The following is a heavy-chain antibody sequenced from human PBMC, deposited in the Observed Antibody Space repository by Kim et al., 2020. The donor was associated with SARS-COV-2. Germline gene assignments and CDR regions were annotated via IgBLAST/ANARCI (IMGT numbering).Heavy chain of an antibody. J-gene: IGHJ4*02. D-gene: IGHD3-10*01. V-gene: IGHV3-23*01. CDR3: AKGYGSGTYYLDY. CDR2: ISGSGGDT. CDR1: GFTFSNYA. Sequence: GGSLRLSCAASGFTFSNYAMSWVRQAPGQGLEWVSAISGSGGDTYYADSVKGRFTISRDNSKNTLYLQMNSLTAEDTAVYYCAKGYGSGTYYLDYWGQGTLVTVSS.